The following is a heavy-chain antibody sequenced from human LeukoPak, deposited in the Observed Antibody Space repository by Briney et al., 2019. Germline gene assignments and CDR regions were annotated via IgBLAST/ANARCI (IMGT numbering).Heavy chain of an antibody. CDR3: ATLRLPAATTKAFDY. Sequence: GGSLRLTCAASGFTFSSYGMHWVRQAPGKGLEWVAFIRYDGSNKYYADSVKGLFTISRDNSKNTLYLQMNSLRAEDTAVYYCATLRLPAATTKAFDYWGQGTLVTASS. V-gene: IGHV3-30*02. D-gene: IGHD2-2*01. CDR1: GFTFSSYG. J-gene: IGHJ4*02. CDR2: IRYDGSNK.